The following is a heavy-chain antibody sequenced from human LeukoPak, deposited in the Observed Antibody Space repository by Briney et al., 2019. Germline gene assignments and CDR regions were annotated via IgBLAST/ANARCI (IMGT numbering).Heavy chain of an antibody. J-gene: IGHJ3*02. Sequence: GGSLRLSCAASGFTFSSYWMHWVRQAPGKGLVWVSRINSDGSSTSYADSVKGRFTISRDNAKNTLYLQMNSLRAEDTAVYYCARRSVAGKVGAFDIWGQGTMVTVSS. CDR1: GFTFSSYW. CDR2: INSDGSST. D-gene: IGHD6-19*01. V-gene: IGHV3-74*01. CDR3: ARRSVAGKVGAFDI.